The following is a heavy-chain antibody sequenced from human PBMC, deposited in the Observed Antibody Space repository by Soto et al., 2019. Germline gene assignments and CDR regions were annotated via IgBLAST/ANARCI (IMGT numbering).Heavy chain of an antibody. CDR1: GFTFSNAW. D-gene: IGHD6-6*01. CDR2: IKSKTDGGTT. V-gene: IGHV3-15*01. J-gene: IGHJ4*02. CDR3: PTDLGLVRLGVY. Sequence: GGSLRLSCAASGFTFSNAWMSWVRQAPGKGLEWVGRIKSKTDGGTTDYAAPVKGRFTISRDDSKNTLYLQMNSLKTEDTAVYYCPTDLGLVRLGVYWGQGTLVTVSS.